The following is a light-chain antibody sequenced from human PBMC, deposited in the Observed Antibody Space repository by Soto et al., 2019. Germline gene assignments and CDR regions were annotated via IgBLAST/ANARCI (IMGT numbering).Light chain of an antibody. CDR1: SSNIGAGYD. CDR2: GDT. Sequence: QSVLTQPPSVSGAPGQRVTISCTGSSSNIGAGYDVHWYQQLPGTAPKLLIYGDTNRPSGVPDRFSGSKSATSASLVITGLQAEDEADYYCQSYDTALNVYVVFGGGTKLPVL. J-gene: IGLJ2*01. CDR3: QSYDTALNVYVV. V-gene: IGLV1-40*01.